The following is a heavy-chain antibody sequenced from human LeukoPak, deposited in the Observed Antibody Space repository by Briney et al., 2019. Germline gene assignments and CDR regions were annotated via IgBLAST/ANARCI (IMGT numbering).Heavy chain of an antibody. V-gene: IGHV4-34*01. CDR3: ARPHGGSYRYYYFDY. CDR1: GGSFSGCC. CDR2: INHSGST. Sequence: SETLSLTCAVYGGSFSGCCWSWLRQPPGKGLEWIGEINHSGSTNYNPSLTSRVTISVDTSKNQFSLKLSSVTAADTAVYYCARPHGGSYRYYYFDYWGQGTLVTVSS. J-gene: IGHJ4*02. D-gene: IGHD3-16*02.